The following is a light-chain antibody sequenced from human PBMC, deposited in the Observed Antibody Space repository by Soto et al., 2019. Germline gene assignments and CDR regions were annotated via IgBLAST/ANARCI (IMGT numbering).Light chain of an antibody. CDR2: EVS. J-gene: IGLJ1*01. CDR3: SSYRSTHTVV. V-gene: IGLV2-14*01. CDR1: SSDVGGYNY. Sequence: QSVLTQPASVSGSPGQSITISCTGTSSDVGGYNYVSWYQQHPGNAPKLMIYEVSNRPSGVSNRFSGSKSGNTASLTISGLQADDEADYYCSSYRSTHTVVFGTGTKLTVL.